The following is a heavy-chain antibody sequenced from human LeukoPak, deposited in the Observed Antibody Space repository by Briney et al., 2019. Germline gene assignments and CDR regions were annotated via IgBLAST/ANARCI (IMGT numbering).Heavy chain of an antibody. CDR1: GGSFSGYY. Sequence: SETLSLTCAVYGGSFSGYYWSWIRQPPGKGLEWIGEINHSGSTNYNPSLKSRVTISVDTSKNQFSLKLSSVTAADTAVYYCARGQGFGVVIVWVYYMDVWGKGTTVTVSS. V-gene: IGHV4-34*01. J-gene: IGHJ6*03. D-gene: IGHD3-3*01. CDR3: ARGQGFGVVIVWVYYMDV. CDR2: INHSGST.